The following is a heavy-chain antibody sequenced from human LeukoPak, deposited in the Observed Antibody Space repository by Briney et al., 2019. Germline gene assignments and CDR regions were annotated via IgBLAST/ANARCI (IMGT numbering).Heavy chain of an antibody. J-gene: IGHJ4*02. CDR3: ARDPPLGSCSTISCPHLDY. V-gene: IGHV3-21*01. Sequence: GGSLRLSCAASGFTFSRYSMNWVRQAPGKGLEWVSSISSSSSFICYADSVKGRFTISRDNAKNSLYLQMNCLRAEDTAVYYCARDPPLGSCSTISCPHLDYWGQGTLVTVSS. D-gene: IGHD2-2*01. CDR1: GFTFSRYS. CDR2: ISSSSSFI.